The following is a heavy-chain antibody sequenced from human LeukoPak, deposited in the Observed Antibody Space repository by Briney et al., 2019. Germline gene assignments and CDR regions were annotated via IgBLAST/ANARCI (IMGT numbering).Heavy chain of an antibody. D-gene: IGHD3-22*01. J-gene: IGHJ4*02. V-gene: IGHV1-69*13. CDR3: ARGYYDSSGYYYPFDY. CDR2: IIPIFGTA. Sequence: SVKVSCKASGGTFSSYAISWVRQAPGQGLEWMGGIIPIFGTANYAQKFQGRVTITADESTSTAYMELSSLRSEDTAVYYCARGYYDSSGYYYPFDYWGQGTLVTVSS. CDR1: GGTFSSYA.